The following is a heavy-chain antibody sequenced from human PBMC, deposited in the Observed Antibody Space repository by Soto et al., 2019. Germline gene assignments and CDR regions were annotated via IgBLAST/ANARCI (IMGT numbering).Heavy chain of an antibody. CDR1: GGLFNSNG. J-gene: IGHJ5*02. CDR3: ARGGGATWTVWFDP. D-gene: IGHD3-16*01. Sequence: QVQLVQSGTEVNKSGSSVKVSCQVSGGLFNSNGINWVRQAPGQGLEWMGSIIPVFGTTKYAQKFQARVTISAEESTNTVYIQLSSLKSDDAAIYYCARGGGATWTVWFDPWGQGTPVVVSS. V-gene: IGHV1-69*18. CDR2: IIPVFGTT.